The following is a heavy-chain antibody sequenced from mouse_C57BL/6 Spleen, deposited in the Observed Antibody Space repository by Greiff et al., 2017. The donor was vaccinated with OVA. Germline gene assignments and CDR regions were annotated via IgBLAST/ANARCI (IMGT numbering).Heavy chain of an antibody. CDR3: ARHDDYQYYFDY. CDR2: IDPSDSYT. CDR1: GYTFTSYW. D-gene: IGHD2-4*01. Sequence: QVQLQQPGAELVMPGASVKLSCKASGYTFTSYWMHWVKQRPGQGLEWIGEIDPSDSYTNYNQKFKGKSTLTVDKSSSTAYMQLSSLTSEDSAVYNGARHDDYQYYFDYWGQGTTLTVSS. J-gene: IGHJ2*01. V-gene: IGHV1-69*01.